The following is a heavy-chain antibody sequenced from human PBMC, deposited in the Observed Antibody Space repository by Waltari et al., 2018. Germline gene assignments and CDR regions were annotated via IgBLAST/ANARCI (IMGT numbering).Heavy chain of an antibody. J-gene: IGHJ4*02. CDR3: AKSSGSYYEVFDY. CDR1: GFAFANSG. D-gene: IGHD1-26*01. V-gene: IGHV3-23*04. Sequence: EVRLVESGGGLVQPGGSLRLSCAASGFAFANSGLRWVRQAPGEGLECVSSISGSCGTTYYADSVKGRFTMSKDNSKNTLFLQMNSLRVDDTADYYCAKSSGSYYEVFDYWGRGTLVTVSS. CDR2: ISGSCGTT.